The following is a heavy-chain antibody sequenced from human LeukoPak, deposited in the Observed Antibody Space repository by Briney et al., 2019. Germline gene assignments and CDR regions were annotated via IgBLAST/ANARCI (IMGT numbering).Heavy chain of an antibody. J-gene: IGHJ3*02. CDR2: ISSDGRNK. D-gene: IGHD2-15*01. Sequence: GGSLRLSCAASGFTLSNYVIHWVRQAPGKGLEWVGVISSDGRNKYVDSVKGRFTISRDNSKNTLYLQMNSLRAEDTAVYYCARVTPQGIGGFDIWGQGTMVSVSS. CDR3: ARVTPQGIGGFDI. CDR1: GFTLSNYV. V-gene: IGHV3-30-3*01.